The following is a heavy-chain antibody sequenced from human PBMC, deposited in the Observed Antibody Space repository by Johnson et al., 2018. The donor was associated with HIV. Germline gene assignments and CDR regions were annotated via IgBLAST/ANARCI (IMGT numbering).Heavy chain of an antibody. CDR2: ISYDGSNK. CDR1: GFTFSSYA. J-gene: IGHJ3*02. Sequence: QVQLVESGGGVVQPGRSLRLSCAASGFTFSSYAMHWVRQAPGKGLEWVAVISYDGSNKYYADSVKGRFTISRDNSKHTLYLQMNSLRAGDTALYYCVSVVRMPFSSDWKAFDIWGQGTMVTVSS. D-gene: IGHD6-19*01. CDR3: VSVVRMPFSSDWKAFDI. V-gene: IGHV3-30*04.